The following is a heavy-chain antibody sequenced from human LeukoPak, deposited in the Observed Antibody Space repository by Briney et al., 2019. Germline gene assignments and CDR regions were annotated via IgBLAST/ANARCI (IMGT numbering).Heavy chain of an antibody. J-gene: IGHJ4*02. D-gene: IGHD6-19*01. CDR1: GFPFNTYA. CDR3: AKDSNGWYQRGSNYFDY. V-gene: IGHV3-64*04. Sequence: PGGSLRLSCSASGFPFNTYAIHWVRQAPGKGLEYVAGISSNGDNTDFADSVKGRFTISRDNSKNTLYLQMNSLRAEDTAEYYCAKDSNGWYQRGSNYFDYWGQGTLVTVSS. CDR2: ISSNGDNT.